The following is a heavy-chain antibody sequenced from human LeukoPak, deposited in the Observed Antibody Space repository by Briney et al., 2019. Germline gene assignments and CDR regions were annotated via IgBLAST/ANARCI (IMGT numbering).Heavy chain of an antibody. Sequence: GGSLRLSCAASGFTVGSNYLSWVRQAPGKGLEWVSYISSSVSTIFYADSVKGRFTISRDNAKNSLYLQMNSLRVEDTAVYYCAREAYSSGWSIWDCWGQGTLVTVPS. D-gene: IGHD6-19*01. CDR2: ISSSVSTI. CDR1: GFTVGSNY. J-gene: IGHJ4*02. CDR3: AREAYSSGWSIWDC. V-gene: IGHV3-48*03.